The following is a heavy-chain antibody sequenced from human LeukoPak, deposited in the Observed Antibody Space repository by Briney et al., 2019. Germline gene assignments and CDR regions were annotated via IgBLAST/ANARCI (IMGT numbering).Heavy chain of an antibody. J-gene: IGHJ4*02. CDR3: AYARRVFDY. D-gene: IGHD2-8*01. V-gene: IGHV1-2*06. CDR2: IKPNSGGT. Sequence: ASVKVSCKASGYTFTGYYMHWVRQAPGQGLEWMGRIKPNSGGTNYAQKFQGRVTMTRDTSLSTAYVELSRLRSDDTAVYYCAYARRVFDYWGQGILVTVSS. CDR1: GYTFTGYY.